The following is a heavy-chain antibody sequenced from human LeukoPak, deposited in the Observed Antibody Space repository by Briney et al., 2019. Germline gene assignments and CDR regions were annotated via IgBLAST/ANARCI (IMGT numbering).Heavy chain of an antibody. V-gene: IGHV3-30-3*01. CDR2: ISYDGSNK. Sequence: GGSLRLSCAASGFTFSSYAMHWVRQAPGKGLEWVAVISYDGSNKYYADSVKGRFTISRDDSKNTLYLQMNSLRADDTAVYYCAKAEYDFWSGTHDSWGQGTLVTVSS. CDR3: AKAEYDFWSGTHDS. CDR1: GFTFSSYA. J-gene: IGHJ4*02. D-gene: IGHD3-3*01.